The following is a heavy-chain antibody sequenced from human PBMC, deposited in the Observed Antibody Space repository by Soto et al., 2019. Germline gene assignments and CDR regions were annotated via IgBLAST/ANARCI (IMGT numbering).Heavy chain of an antibody. J-gene: IGHJ3*02. CDR3: ATPIYRDAFDI. V-gene: IGHV1-46*01. CDR1: GYTFTSYY. CDR2: INPSGGST. Sequence: QVQLVQSGAEVKKPGASVKVSCKASGYTFTSYYMHWVRQAPGQGLEWMGIINPSGGSTSYAQKFQGRVTMTRDRSTSTVYMELSSLRSEDTAVYYCATPIYRDAFDIWGQGTMVTVSS.